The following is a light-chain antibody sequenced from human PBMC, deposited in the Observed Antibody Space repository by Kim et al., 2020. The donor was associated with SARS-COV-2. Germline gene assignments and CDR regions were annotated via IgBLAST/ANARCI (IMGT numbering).Light chain of an antibody. V-gene: IGLV3-1*01. Sequence: SYELTQPPSVSVSPGQTARITCSGDKLGDKYACWYQQKTGQSPVLDIYQDSKRPSGITERFSGSNSGNTATLTISGTQAMDEDDYYCQAWDSSTAEVFGG. CDR3: QAWDSSTAEV. CDR2: QDS. CDR1: KLGDKY. J-gene: IGLJ2*01.